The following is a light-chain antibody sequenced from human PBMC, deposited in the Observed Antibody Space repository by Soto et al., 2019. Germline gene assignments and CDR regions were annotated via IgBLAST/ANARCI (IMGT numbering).Light chain of an antibody. CDR3: QQYNKWPPWT. CDR2: GAS. CDR1: QSVSSN. J-gene: IGKJ1*01. V-gene: IGKV3-15*01. Sequence: EIVMTQSPATLSVSPGERATLSCRASQSVSSNLAWYQQKPGQAPRLLIYGASTRATGIPARFSGSGSGTEFTLTISSLQSENFAVYYCQQYNKWPPWTFGQGTKVEIK.